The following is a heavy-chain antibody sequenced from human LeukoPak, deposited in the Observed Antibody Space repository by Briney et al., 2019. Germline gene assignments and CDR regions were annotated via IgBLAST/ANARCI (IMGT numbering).Heavy chain of an antibody. V-gene: IGHV4-59*01. CDR1: GGSISSNY. CDR2: IYYSGST. D-gene: IGHD3-10*01. Sequence: PSETLSLTCTASGGSISSNYWSWIRQPPGKGLEWIGDIYYSGSTNYNPSLKSRVTISVDTSKNQFSLKLSSVTAADTAVYYCARFGGGVNHNFDYWGQGTLVTVSS. CDR3: ARFGGGVNHNFDY. J-gene: IGHJ4*02.